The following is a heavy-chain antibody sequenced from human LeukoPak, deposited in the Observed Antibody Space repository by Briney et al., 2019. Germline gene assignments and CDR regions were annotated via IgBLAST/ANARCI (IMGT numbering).Heavy chain of an antibody. CDR3: ARVTLAWRYDSSGYYGVSYAFDI. CDR1: GGSISSGGYY. CDR2: IYYSGST. V-gene: IGHV4-31*03. J-gene: IGHJ3*02. Sequence: SETLSLTCTVSGGSISSGGYYWSWIRQHPGKGLEWIGYIYYSGSTYYNPSLKSRVTISVDTSKNQFSLKLSSVTAADTAVYYCARVTLAWRYDSSGYYGVSYAFDIWGQGTMVTVSS. D-gene: IGHD3-22*01.